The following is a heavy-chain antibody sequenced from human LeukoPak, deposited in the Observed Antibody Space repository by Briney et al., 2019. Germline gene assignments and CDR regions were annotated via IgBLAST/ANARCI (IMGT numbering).Heavy chain of an antibody. D-gene: IGHD2-2*01. V-gene: IGHV3-11*06. Sequence: GGSLRLSCAASGFTFSDYYMSWIRQAPGKGLEWVSYISSISTYTNYADSVKGRFTISRDNAKNSLYLQMNSLRAEDTAVYYCARDMHGSRDYWGQGTLVTVSS. CDR2: ISSISTYT. CDR3: ARDMHGSRDY. CDR1: GFTFSDYY. J-gene: IGHJ4*02.